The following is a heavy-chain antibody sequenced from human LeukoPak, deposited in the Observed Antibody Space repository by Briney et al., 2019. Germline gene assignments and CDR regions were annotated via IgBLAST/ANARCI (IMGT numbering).Heavy chain of an antibody. CDR2: IKSRTDGGTT. V-gene: IGHV3-15*01. CDR3: TTWDGVN. D-gene: IGHD1-26*01. J-gene: IGHJ3*01. CDR1: GFTFSNAL. Sequence: GGSLRLSCAASGFTFSNALMTWVRQAPGKGLEWVGHIKSRTDGGTTDCAAPLKGRFTISRDDSKNILYLQMNSLKTDDTAVYYCTTWDGVNWGQGTMVPVSS.